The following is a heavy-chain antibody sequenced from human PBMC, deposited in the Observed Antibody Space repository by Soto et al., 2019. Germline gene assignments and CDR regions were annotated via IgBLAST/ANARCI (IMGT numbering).Heavy chain of an antibody. Sequence: GALRLFCAASGFTFSDYYMSWVRQAPGRGLEWISYSSNSGTFARYATSVKGRFSISRDNANNSLYLEMNSLRVEDTAVYYCARSGDNFNVLDYWGQGTPVT. CDR1: GFTFSDYY. J-gene: IGHJ4*02. V-gene: IGHV3-11*06. D-gene: IGHD1-1*01. CDR2: SSNSGTFA. CDR3: ARSGDNFNVLDY.